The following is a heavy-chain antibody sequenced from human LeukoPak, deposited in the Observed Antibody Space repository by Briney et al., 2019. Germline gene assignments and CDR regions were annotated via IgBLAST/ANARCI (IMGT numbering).Heavy chain of an antibody. Sequence: SETLSFTCIVPGDPIGRSNYFGVWIARPPGKAREGIASINYSGNTYYNPSLKNRVSISVDTSKNQFSLGLKSVTAADTAVYFCARYSYIPNWFDPWGQGTLVTVST. CDR1: GDPIGRSNYF. CDR2: INYSGNT. CDR3: ARYSYIPNWFDP. J-gene: IGHJ5*02. D-gene: IGHD3-16*02. V-gene: IGHV4-39*01.